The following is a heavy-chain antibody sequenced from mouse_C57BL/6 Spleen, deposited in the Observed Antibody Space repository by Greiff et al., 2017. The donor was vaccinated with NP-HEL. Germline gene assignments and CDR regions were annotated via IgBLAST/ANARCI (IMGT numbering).Heavy chain of an antibody. D-gene: IGHD1-1*01. J-gene: IGHJ2*01. CDR2: IDPSDSYT. V-gene: IGHV1-59*01. CDR3: ARWGTTVVDY. CDR1: GYTFTSYW. Sequence: VKLQQPGAELVRPGTSVKLSCKASGYTFTSYWMHWVKQRPGQGLEWIGVIDPSDSYTNYNQKFKGKATLTVDTSSSTAYMQLSSLTSEDYAVYDCARWGTTVVDYWGQGTTLTVSS.